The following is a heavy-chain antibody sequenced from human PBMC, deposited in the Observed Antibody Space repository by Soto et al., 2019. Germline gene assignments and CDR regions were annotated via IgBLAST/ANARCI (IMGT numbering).Heavy chain of an antibody. Sequence: GESLKISCKGSGYSFTSYWIGWVRQMPGKGLEWMGIIYPGDSDTRYSPSFQGQVIISADKSISTAYLQWSSLKASDTAMYYCARRGWVSYYYYGMDVWGQGTTVTVSS. CDR2: IYPGDSDT. D-gene: IGHD2-15*01. V-gene: IGHV5-51*01. CDR3: ARRGWVSYYYYGMDV. J-gene: IGHJ6*02. CDR1: GYSFTSYW.